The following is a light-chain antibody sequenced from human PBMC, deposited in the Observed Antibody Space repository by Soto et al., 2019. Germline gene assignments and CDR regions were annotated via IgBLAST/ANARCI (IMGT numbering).Light chain of an antibody. CDR2: DAS. V-gene: IGKV3-15*01. CDR3: QQDNKWPLR. J-gene: IGKJ5*01. CDR1: QSVSGD. Sequence: PATLCATECERATRSCRASQSVSGDLAWYHHKPGQAPRLLIYDASTRALDTPARFAGSGAGTEFTLTISSLQSEEFAVYFCQQDNKWPLRFRQGTLLEIK.